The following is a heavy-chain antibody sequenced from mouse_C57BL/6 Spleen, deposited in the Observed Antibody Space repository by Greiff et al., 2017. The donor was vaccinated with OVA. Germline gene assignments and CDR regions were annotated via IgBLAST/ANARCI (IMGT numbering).Heavy chain of an antibody. V-gene: IGHV5-17*01. D-gene: IGHD1-1*01. CDR2: ISSGSSTI. Sequence: DVKLVESGGGLVKPGGSLKLSCAASGFTFSDYGMHWVRQAPEKGLEWVAYISSGSSTIYYADTVKGRFTISRDNAKNTLFLQMTSLRSEDTAMYYGAREHYYGSSYYAMDYWGQGTSVTVSS. CDR1: GFTFSDYG. J-gene: IGHJ4*01. CDR3: AREHYYGSSYYAMDY.